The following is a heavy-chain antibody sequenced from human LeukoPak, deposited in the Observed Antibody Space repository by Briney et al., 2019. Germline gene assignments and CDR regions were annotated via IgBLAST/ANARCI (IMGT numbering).Heavy chain of an antibody. V-gene: IGHV3-21*01. CDR1: GFTFSSYS. CDR3: ARTTVTTVPY. Sequence: GGSLRPSCAASGFTFSSYSMNWVRQAPGKGLEWVSSISSSSSYIYYTDSVKGRFTISRDNAKNSLYLQMNSLRAEDTAVYYCARTTVTTVPYWGQGTLVTVSS. J-gene: IGHJ4*02. CDR2: ISSSSSYI. D-gene: IGHD4-17*01.